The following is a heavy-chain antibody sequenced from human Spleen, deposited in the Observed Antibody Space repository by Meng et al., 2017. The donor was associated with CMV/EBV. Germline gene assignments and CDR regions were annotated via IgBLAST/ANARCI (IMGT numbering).Heavy chain of an antibody. CDR2: INHSGST. Sequence: QLQLQESGPGLVKPSETLSLTCAVYGESFSGYYWSWIRQPPGKGLQWIGEINHSGSTNYNPSLKSRVTISVDTSKNQFSLKLSSVTAADTAVYYCAREDCSGGSCSYFDYWGRGTLVTVSS. J-gene: IGHJ4*02. V-gene: IGHV4-34*01. D-gene: IGHD2-15*01. CDR3: AREDCSGGSCSYFDY. CDR1: GESFSGYY.